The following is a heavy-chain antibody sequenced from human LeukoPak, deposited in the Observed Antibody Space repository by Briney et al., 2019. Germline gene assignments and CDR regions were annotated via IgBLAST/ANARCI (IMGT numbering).Heavy chain of an antibody. D-gene: IGHD1-26*01. V-gene: IGHV3-23*01. CDR1: GFTFSSYA. CDR3: ALWRSWELLNSYFDY. Sequence: GGSLRLSCAASGFTFSSYAMSWVRQAPGKGLEWVSAISGSGGSTYYVDSVKGRFTISRDNSKNTLYLQMNSLRAEDTAVYYCALWRSWELLNSYFDYWGQGTLVTVSS. J-gene: IGHJ4*02. CDR2: ISGSGGST.